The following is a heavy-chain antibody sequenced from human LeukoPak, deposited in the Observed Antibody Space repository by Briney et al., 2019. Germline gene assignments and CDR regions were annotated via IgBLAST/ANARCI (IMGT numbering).Heavy chain of an antibody. CDR3: ARDGPRSGYDLGHFDY. Sequence: PSETLSLTCSVSGGPLRSYSWSWIRQPPGKGLDWIGRIYSTGRSDYNPSLTSRITMSVDTSKNQFSLKLSSVTAADTAVYYCARDGPRSGYDLGHFDYLGQGTLVTASS. D-gene: IGHD5-12*01. V-gene: IGHV4-4*07. CDR2: IYSTGRS. J-gene: IGHJ4*02. CDR1: GGPLRSYS.